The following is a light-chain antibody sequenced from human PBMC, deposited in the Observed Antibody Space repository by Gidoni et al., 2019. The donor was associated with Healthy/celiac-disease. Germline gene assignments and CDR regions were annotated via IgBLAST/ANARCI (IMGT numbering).Light chain of an antibody. CDR2: STN. J-gene: IGLJ3*02. V-gene: IGLV8-61*01. CDR1: SGSVSTSYY. Sequence: QTVVTQEPSFSVSPGGTVTLTCGLSSGSVSTSYYPIWYQQTPGQAPRTLIYSTNTRSSGVPDRFSGSILGNKAARTSTGAQADDESDYYCVLYMGSGLWVFGGGTKLTVL. CDR3: VLYMGSGLWV.